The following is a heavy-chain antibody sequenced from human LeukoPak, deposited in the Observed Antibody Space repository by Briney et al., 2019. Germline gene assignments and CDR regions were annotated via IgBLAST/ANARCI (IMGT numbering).Heavy chain of an antibody. CDR2: INPNGGGT. V-gene: IGHV1-46*01. J-gene: IGHJ4*02. D-gene: IGHD1-26*01. CDR3: ARDPSASWQWFDN. Sequence: ASVKVSCKASGYTFTTFYIHWVRQAPGQGLEWVGVINPNGGGTSYAQRFQGRVTMTRDKSTSTVYMDLSSLRSEDTAIYYCARDPSASWQWFDNWGQGTLVTVSS. CDR1: GYTFTTFY.